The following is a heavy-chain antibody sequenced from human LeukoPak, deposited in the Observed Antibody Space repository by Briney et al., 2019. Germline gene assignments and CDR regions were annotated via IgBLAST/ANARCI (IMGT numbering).Heavy chain of an antibody. CDR3: ARIYENYFDP. Sequence: ASVKVSCKASGYTFSNYDMNWVRQAPGQGLEWMGMITPSGGISYAQKFQGRVTMTRDMSTNTVYMELSSLRSEDTAVYYCARIYENYFDPWGQGTLVTVSS. J-gene: IGHJ5*02. CDR1: GYTFSNYD. D-gene: IGHD1-7*01. V-gene: IGHV1-46*01. CDR2: ITPSGGI.